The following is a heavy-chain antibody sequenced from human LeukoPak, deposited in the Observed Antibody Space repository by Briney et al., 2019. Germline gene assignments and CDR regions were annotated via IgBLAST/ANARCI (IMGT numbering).Heavy chain of an antibody. CDR3: AKSRSDVVDY. Sequence: GGSLRLSCAASGFTSSSYGMHWVRQAPGKGLEWVAVISYDGSNKYYADSVKGRFTISRDNSKNTLYLQMNSLRAEDTAVYYCAKSRSDVVDYWGQGTLVTVSS. V-gene: IGHV3-30*18. CDR2: ISYDGSNK. J-gene: IGHJ4*02. CDR1: GFTSSSYG. D-gene: IGHD3-3*01.